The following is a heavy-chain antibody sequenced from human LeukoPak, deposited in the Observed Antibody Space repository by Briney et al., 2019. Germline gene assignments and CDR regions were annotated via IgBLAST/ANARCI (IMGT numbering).Heavy chain of an antibody. CDR2: ISGHTANT. D-gene: IGHD1-26*01. J-gene: IGHJ4*02. Sequence: ASVRVSCKTSGYIFKNYGVSWVRQAPGQGLEWMGWISGHTANTKYAETVQARVTMITDTSTTTVYMEMRSLRSDGTAVYFCARDGRYSGTYLDYWGQGTLVTVSS. CDR1: GYIFKNYG. CDR3: ARDGRYSGTYLDY. V-gene: IGHV1-18*01.